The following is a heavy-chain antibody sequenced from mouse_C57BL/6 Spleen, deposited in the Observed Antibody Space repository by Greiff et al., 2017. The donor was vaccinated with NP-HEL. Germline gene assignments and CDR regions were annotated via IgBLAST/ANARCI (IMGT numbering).Heavy chain of an antibody. CDR2: IYPGSGST. CDR3: ARRGDGSLLRFAY. D-gene: IGHD2-3*01. Sequence: QVQLQQPGAELVKPGASVKMSCKASGYTFTSYWITWVKQRPGQGLEWIGDIYPGSGSTNYNEKFKSKATLTVDTSSSTAYMQLSSLTSEDSAVYYCARRGDGSLLRFAYWGQGTLVTVSA. J-gene: IGHJ3*01. V-gene: IGHV1-55*01. CDR1: GYTFTSYW.